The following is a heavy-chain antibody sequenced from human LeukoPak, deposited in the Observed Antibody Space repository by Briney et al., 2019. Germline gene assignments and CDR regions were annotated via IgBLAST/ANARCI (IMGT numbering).Heavy chain of an antibody. CDR1: GFTFSSYW. CDR3: ARGDSSSWDYYYGMDV. Sequence: GGSLRLSCAGSGFTFSSYWMHWVRQAPGKGLVWVSRIHSDGRITTYADSVKGRFTISKDSARNTLYLQMNTLRVEDTAVYYCARGDSSSWDYYYGMDVWGQGTTVTVSS. D-gene: IGHD6-13*01. J-gene: IGHJ6*02. V-gene: IGHV3-74*01. CDR2: IHSDGRIT.